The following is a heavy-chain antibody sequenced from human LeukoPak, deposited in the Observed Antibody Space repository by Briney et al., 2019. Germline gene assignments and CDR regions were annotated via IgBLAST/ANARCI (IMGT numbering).Heavy chain of an antibody. Sequence: PGGSLRLSCAASGFTFSNYAMSWVCQAPGKGLEWVSGMSGSGSSTYYPDSVKGRFTISRDNSKNTLFLQMNSLRAEDSAIYYCAKFGASGVVMNYYYYGMDVWGPGTTVTVSS. J-gene: IGHJ6*02. CDR2: MSGSGSST. CDR1: GFTFSNYA. D-gene: IGHD3-3*01. CDR3: AKFGASGVVMNYYYYGMDV. V-gene: IGHV3-23*01.